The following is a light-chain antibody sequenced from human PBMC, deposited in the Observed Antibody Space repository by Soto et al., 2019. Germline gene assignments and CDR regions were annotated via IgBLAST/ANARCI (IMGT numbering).Light chain of an antibody. CDR2: EVT. V-gene: IGLV2-8*01. CDR3: TSYAGSNTFVV. CDR1: SSDVGGYNY. J-gene: IGLJ3*02. Sequence: QAVVTQPPSASGSPGQSVAISCTGTSSDVGGYNYVSWYQQHPGKAPKLMIYEVTKRPSGVPDRFSGSKSGNTASLTVSGLLAEDEADYYCTSYAGSNTFVVYGGGTKLTV.